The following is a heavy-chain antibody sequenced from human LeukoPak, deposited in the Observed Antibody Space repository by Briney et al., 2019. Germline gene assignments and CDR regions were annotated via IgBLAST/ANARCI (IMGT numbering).Heavy chain of an antibody. CDR2: ISSGTNYI. CDR1: GFTFSSYG. CDR3: ARDPTSSWETAFDI. J-gene: IGHJ3*02. Sequence: GGTLRLSCAASGFTFSSYGMSWVRQAPGKGLEWVSSISSGTNYIYYADSVKGRFTISRDNAKNSLYLQMNSLRAEDTAVYYCARDPTSSWETAFDIWGQGTMVTVSS. D-gene: IGHD1-26*01. V-gene: IGHV3-21*01.